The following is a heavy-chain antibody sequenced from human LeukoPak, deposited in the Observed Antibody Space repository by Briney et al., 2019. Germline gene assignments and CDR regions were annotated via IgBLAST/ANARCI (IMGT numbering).Heavy chain of an antibody. CDR3: ARGGYYDILTGLVGNWFDP. J-gene: IGHJ5*02. D-gene: IGHD3-9*01. CDR2: INPNSGGT. V-gene: IGHV1-2*02. Sequence: ASVNVSCKASGYTFTGYYMHWVRQAPGQGLEWMGWINPNSGGTNYAQKFQGRVTMTRDTSISTAYMELSRLRSDDTAVYYCARGGYYDILTGLVGNWFDPWGQGTLVTVSS. CDR1: GYTFTGYY.